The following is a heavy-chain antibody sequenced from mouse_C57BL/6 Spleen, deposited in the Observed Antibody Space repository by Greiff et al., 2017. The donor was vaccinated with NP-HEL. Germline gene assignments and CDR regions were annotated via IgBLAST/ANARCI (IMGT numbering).Heavy chain of an antibody. CDR1: GYTFTSYW. D-gene: IGHD1-1*01. CDR3: VRSKEGDY. J-gene: IGHJ2*01. Sequence: QVQLQQPGAELVKPGASVKLSCKASGYTFTSYWMHWVKQRPGQGLEWIGMIHPNSGSTNYNEKFKSKATLTVDKSSGTAYMQLSSLTAEDSAVYYCVRSKEGDYWGQGTTLTVSS. V-gene: IGHV1-64*01. CDR2: IHPNSGST.